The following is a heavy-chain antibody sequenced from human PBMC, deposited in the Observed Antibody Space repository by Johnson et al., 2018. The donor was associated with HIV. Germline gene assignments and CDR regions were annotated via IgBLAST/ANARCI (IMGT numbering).Heavy chain of an antibody. V-gene: IGHV3-11*04. D-gene: IGHD3-22*01. Sequence: QVQLVESGGGLVKPGGSLRLSCAASGFSVSDSYMSWVRQAPGKGLEWISYISSSGTTIYYADSVKGRFTISRDNAKNSLYLQMNSLRAEDSAVDYCASASSGYCGVGAFDIWGHGTRVAVSS. CDR2: ISSSGTTI. J-gene: IGHJ3*02. CDR3: ASASSGYCGVGAFDI. CDR1: GFSVSDSY.